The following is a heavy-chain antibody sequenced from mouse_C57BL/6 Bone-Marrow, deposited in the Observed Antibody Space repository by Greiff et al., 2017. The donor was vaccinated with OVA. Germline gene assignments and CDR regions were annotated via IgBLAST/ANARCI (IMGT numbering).Heavy chain of an antibody. CDR1: GYTFTDYE. CDR3: TRGYSNYYAMDY. J-gene: IGHJ4*01. V-gene: IGHV1-15*01. CDR2: IDPETGGP. Sequence: LVESGAELVRPGASVTLSCKASGYTFTDYEMHWVKQTPVHGLEWIGAIDPETGGPAYNQKFKGKAILTADKSSSTAYMELRSLTSEDSAVYYCTRGYSNYYAMDYWGQGTSVTVSS. D-gene: IGHD2-5*01.